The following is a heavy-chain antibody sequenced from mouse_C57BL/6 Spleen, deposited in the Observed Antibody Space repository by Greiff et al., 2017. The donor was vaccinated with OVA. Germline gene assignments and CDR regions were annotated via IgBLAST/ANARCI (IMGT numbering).Heavy chain of an antibody. J-gene: IGHJ1*03. D-gene: IGHD2-2*01. V-gene: IGHV1-42*01. CDR3: ARTEGYDWYFDV. Sequence: VQLQQSGPELVKPGASVKISCKASGYSFTGYYMNWVKQSPEKSLEWIGEINPSTGGTTYNQKFKAKATLTVDKSSSTAYMQLKSLTSEDSAVYYCARTEGYDWYFDVWGTGTTVTVSS. CDR2: INPSTGGT. CDR1: GYSFTGYY.